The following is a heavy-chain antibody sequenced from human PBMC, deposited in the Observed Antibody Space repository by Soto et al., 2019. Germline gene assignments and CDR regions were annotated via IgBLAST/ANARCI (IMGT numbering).Heavy chain of an antibody. Sequence: EVPLLESGGVLVQPGGSLRLSCAASGFTFRSYDMSWVSRAPGKGLEGVSGISGSGSITYYEDSVKGRYTISRDKSKNPLYLQMNSARAEDTAPYYCAKDELVGVGDCCACDYWGQGSLVTV. CDR1: GFTFRSYD. CDR3: AKDELVGVGDCCACDY. J-gene: IGHJ4*02. V-gene: IGHV3-23*01. D-gene: IGHD2-21*02. CDR2: ISGSGSIT.